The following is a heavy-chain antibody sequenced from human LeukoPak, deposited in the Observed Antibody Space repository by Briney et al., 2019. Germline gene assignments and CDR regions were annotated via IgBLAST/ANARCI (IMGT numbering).Heavy chain of an antibody. D-gene: IGHD6-19*01. V-gene: IGHV3-66*04. CDR3: ARHGYSSGYYGCFDS. J-gene: IGHJ4*02. CDR1: GFTVSGYY. Sequence: GGSLRLSCAASGFTVSGYYMSWVRQAPGKGLEWVSVIHSGGSTYYADSVKGRFSTSRDNSKNTLYLQMSSLRAEDTAVYYCARHGYSSGYYGCFDSWGQGTLVSVSS. CDR2: IHSGGST.